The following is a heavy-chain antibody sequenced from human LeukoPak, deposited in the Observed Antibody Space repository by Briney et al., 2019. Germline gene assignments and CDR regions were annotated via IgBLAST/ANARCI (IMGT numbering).Heavy chain of an antibody. D-gene: IGHD5-12*01. Sequence: GGSLRLSCAASGFTFDDYGMSWVRQAPGKGLEWVANIKEDGSDKNYVDSVKGRFTISRDNTKRSVFLQMNSLRDEDTAVYFCARDRGYDTFDYWGQGTLVTVSS. CDR1: GFTFDDYG. CDR3: ARDRGYDTFDY. CDR2: IKEDGSDK. V-gene: IGHV3-7*01. J-gene: IGHJ4*02.